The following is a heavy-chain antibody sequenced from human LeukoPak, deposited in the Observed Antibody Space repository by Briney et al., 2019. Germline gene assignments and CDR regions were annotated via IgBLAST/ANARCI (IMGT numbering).Heavy chain of an antibody. V-gene: IGHV4-39*01. Sequence: SETLSLTCTVSGGSTSGSSYYWGWIRQPPGKGLEWIGSIYYSGSTYYNPSLKSRVTISVDTSKNQFSLKLSSVTAADTAVYYCAVTTVTISEWGQGTLVTVSS. D-gene: IGHD4-17*01. CDR2: IYYSGST. CDR1: GGSTSGSSYY. J-gene: IGHJ4*02. CDR3: AVTTVTISE.